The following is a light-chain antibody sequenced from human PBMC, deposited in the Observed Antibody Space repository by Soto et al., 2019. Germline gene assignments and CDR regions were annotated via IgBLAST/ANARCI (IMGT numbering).Light chain of an antibody. Sequence: IVLTQSPGTLSFSPGERATLSCQGSQSVSNSYLAWFQQKPGQAPGLLIYGASSRASGIPDRFSGSGSGTDFTLTISRLDPEDFAVYYCQQYGRSSLTFGPGTKVDIK. J-gene: IGKJ3*01. V-gene: IGKV3-20*01. CDR3: QQYGRSSLT. CDR2: GAS. CDR1: QSVSNSY.